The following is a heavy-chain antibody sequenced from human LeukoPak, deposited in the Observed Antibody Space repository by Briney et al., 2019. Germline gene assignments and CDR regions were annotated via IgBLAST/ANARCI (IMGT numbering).Heavy chain of an antibody. CDR3: ARVSYCSSTSCPNSEGNWFAP. J-gene: IGHJ5*02. Sequence: SETLSLTCTVSGGSISSGDYYWSWIRQPPGKGLEWIGYIYYSGSTYYNPSLKSRVTISVDTSKNQFSLKLSSVTAADTAVYYCARVSYCSSTSCPNSEGNWFAPWGQGTPVTVSS. CDR1: GGSISSGDYY. D-gene: IGHD2-2*01. V-gene: IGHV4-30-4*01. CDR2: IYYSGST.